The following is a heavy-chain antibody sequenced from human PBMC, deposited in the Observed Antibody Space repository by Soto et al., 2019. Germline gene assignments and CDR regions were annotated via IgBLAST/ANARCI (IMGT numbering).Heavy chain of an antibody. J-gene: IGHJ4*02. Sequence: EVQLVESGGGLVQPGRSLRLSCAASGFIFEDYAMHWVRQAPGKGLEWVSGISWNSGNIGYADSVKSRFTISRDNAKNSLYLQMNSLRADDTALYYCAQDTGSHYYWGQGTLVTVSS. V-gene: IGHV3-9*01. CDR2: ISWNSGNI. D-gene: IGHD1-26*01. CDR1: GFIFEDYA. CDR3: AQDTGSHYY.